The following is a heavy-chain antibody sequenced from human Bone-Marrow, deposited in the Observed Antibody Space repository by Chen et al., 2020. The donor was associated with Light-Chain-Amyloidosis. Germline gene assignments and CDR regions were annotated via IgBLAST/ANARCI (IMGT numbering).Heavy chain of an antibody. Sequence: QVQLVQSGAEVKKPGASVKVSCKASGYTFTGYYMHWVRQAPGQGLEWMAWINPDTGGTRYAQKFQGWITVTRETSTRTVYMELGRLRSGDTAVYYCAKDSEIRGLIYAMNVWGQGTTVNVSS. CDR3: AKDSEIRGLIYAMNV. CDR2: INPDTGGT. J-gene: IGHJ6*02. V-gene: IGHV1-2*04. D-gene: IGHD3-10*01. CDR1: GYTFTGYY.